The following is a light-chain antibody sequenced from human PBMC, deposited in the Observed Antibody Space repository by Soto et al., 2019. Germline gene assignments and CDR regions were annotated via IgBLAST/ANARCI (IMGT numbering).Light chain of an antibody. CDR2: DVI. Sequence: QSALTQPASVSGSPGQSVAISCTGTSSDVGGYNYVSWYQQHPGKAPKLIIQDVINRPSGVSDRFSRSKSGNTASLTISGLQAEDEADYYCSSYTSTSTYVFGSGTKLTVL. CDR1: SSDVGGYNY. CDR3: SSYTSTSTYV. V-gene: IGLV2-14*01. J-gene: IGLJ1*01.